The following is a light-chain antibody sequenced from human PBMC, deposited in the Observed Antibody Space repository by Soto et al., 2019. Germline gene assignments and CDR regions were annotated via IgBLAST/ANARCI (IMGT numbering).Light chain of an antibody. CDR1: QCIDNK. Sequence: IVMTQSPATLSVSPGERATLSCRASQCIDNKLAWYQQRPGQAPRLLIYGASIRATGIPARFSGSGSGTEFTLTISGLQSEDFGVYYCQQYKDWRTFGQGTNVDIK. J-gene: IGKJ1*01. V-gene: IGKV3-15*01. CDR3: QQYKDWRT. CDR2: GAS.